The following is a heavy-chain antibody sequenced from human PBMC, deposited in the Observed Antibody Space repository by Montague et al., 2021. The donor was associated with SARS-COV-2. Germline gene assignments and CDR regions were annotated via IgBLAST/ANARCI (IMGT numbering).Heavy chain of an antibody. CDR3: ARVRLTGTTAPYFDY. CDR2: IYYSGIT. V-gene: IGHV4-59*01. D-gene: IGHD1-1*01. Sequence: SETLSLTCTVSGDSIRSYYWSWIRQPPGKGLEWIGNIYYSGITNYNPSLKSRVTTSIDTSKNQFSLRLNSVTAADAAVYYCARVRLTGTTAPYFDYWGQGTLVTVSS. J-gene: IGHJ4*02. CDR1: GDSIRSYY.